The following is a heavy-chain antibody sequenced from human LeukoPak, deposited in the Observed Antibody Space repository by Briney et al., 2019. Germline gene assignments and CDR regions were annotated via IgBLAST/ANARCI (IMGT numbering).Heavy chain of an antibody. CDR2: IREDGGHT. V-gene: IGHV3-7*03. D-gene: IGHD3-10*02. CDR3: ARSLRVRGVPDYMDV. Sequence: GGSLRLSCVTSGFTFTNHWMSWVRQAPGKGLEWVANIREDGGHTNYVDSVKGRFTISRDNSKNTLYLQMNSLRAEDTAVYYCARSLRVRGVPDYMDVWGKGTTVIISS. J-gene: IGHJ6*03. CDR1: GFTFTNHW.